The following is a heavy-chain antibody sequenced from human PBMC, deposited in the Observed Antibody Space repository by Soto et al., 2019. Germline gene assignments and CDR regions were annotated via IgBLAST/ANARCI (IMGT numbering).Heavy chain of an antibody. J-gene: IGHJ6*02. Sequence: EVQLVESGGGLVQPGGSLRLSCAASGFTFSSSWMSWVRQAPGKGLEWEANIKQDGSEKYYVDSVEGRFTISRDNAKNSLYLQMNSLRAEDTAVYYCARWQWLSFSMDVWGQGTTVTVSS. CDR1: GFTFSSSW. V-gene: IGHV3-7*01. CDR3: ARWQWLSFSMDV. CDR2: IKQDGSEK. D-gene: IGHD6-19*01.